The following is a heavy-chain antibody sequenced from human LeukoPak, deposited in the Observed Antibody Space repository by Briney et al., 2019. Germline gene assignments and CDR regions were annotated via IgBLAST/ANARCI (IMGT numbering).Heavy chain of an antibody. V-gene: IGHV5-51*01. D-gene: IGHD2-15*01. CDR3: ARARYCSGGRCYFDY. CDR1: GYSFTSYW. J-gene: IGHJ4*02. CDR2: IYPGDSDT. Sequence: GESLKISCEGSGYSFTSYWIGWVRQMPGKGLEWMGIIYPGDSDTRYSPSFQGQVTISADKSISTAYLQWSGLKASDTAMYYCARARYCSGGRCYFDYWGQGTLVTVSS.